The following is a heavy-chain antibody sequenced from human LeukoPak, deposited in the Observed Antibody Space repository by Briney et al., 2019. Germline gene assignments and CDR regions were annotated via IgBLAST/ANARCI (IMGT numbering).Heavy chain of an antibody. CDR1: GGSISSGSYY. CDR3: ARVYYDFWSGYHDAFDI. CDR2: IYTSGST. D-gene: IGHD3-3*01. Sequence: PSQTLSLTCTVSGGSISSGSYYWSWIRQPAGKGLEWIGRIYTSGSTNYNPSLKSRVTISVDTSKNQFSLKLSSVTAADTAVYYCARVYYDFWSGYHDAFDIWGQGTMVTVSS. V-gene: IGHV4-61*02. J-gene: IGHJ3*02.